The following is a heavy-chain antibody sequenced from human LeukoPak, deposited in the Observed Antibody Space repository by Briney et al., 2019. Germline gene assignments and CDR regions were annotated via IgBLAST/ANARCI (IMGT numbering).Heavy chain of an antibody. CDR2: INHSGST. J-gene: IGHJ5*02. V-gene: IGHV4-34*01. D-gene: IGHD3-10*01. Sequence: SETLSLTCAVYGGSLSGYYWSWIRQPPGKGLEWIGEINHSGSTNYNPSLKSRVTISVDTSKNQFSLKLSSVTAADTAVYYCARGFVNYYGSGSYYNEGIDPWGQGTLVTVSS. CDR1: GGSLSGYY. CDR3: ARGFVNYYGSGSYYNEGIDP.